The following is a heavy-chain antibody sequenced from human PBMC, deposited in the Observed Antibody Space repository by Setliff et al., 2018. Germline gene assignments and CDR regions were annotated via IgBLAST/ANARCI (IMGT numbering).Heavy chain of an antibody. CDR1: GYNFPGYY. CDR3: ARRAFIETITGYCFDL. Sequence: ASVTVPCKASGYNFPGYYLHWVRQAPGQGLEWMGWISPHTGNTQYAQNFQGRVTMTRDTSITTAYMELSSLGSNDTALYYCARRAFIETITGYCFDLWGQGTQVTAPQ. J-gene: IGHJ5*02. V-gene: IGHV1-2*02. D-gene: IGHD1-20*01. CDR2: ISPHTGNT.